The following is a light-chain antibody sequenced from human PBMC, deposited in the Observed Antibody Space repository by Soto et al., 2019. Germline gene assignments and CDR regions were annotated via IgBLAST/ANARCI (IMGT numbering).Light chain of an antibody. Sequence: DIQMTQSPSSVSASVGDRITITCRASQDIGGRVAWFQQKPGKAPQYLIQAASILQSGVPSRFSGSGSATEFTLTISSLLSEDFALYYCQQYNLWPLTFGGGTRVGIK. CDR1: QDIGGR. CDR3: QQYNLWPLT. CDR2: AAS. J-gene: IGKJ4*01. V-gene: IGKV1D-16*01.